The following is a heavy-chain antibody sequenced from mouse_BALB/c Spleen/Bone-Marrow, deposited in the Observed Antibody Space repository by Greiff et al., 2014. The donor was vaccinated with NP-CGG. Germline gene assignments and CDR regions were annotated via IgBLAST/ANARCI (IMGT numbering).Heavy chain of an antibody. J-gene: IGHJ2*01. D-gene: IGHD4-1*01. CDR2: IYPGDGDT. V-gene: IGHV1-80*01. CDR3: ARVRNWADY. Sequence: QVQLQQSGAELVRPGSSVKISCKASGYAFSSYWMNWVKQRPGQGLEWIGQIYPGDGDTNYNGKFKGKAILTAGKSSSTAYMQLSSLTSEDSAVYFCARVRNWADYWGQGTTLTVSS. CDR1: GYAFSSYW.